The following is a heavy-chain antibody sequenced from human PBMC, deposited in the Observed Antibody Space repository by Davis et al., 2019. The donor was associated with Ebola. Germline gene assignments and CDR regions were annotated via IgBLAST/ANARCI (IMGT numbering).Heavy chain of an antibody. CDR3: ARGRGGYDFWRYFDS. V-gene: IGHV4-30-4*01. J-gene: IGHJ4*02. CDR1: RDSISSGDYY. D-gene: IGHD3-3*01. Sequence: MPSETLSLTCTVSRDSISSGDYYWCWIRKPPGKGLEWIGSSSDSERTYYNPSLRSRVTMSVDTSRNQFSLRLSPVTAADTAVYFCARGRGGYDFWRYFDSWGQGSLVTVSS. CDR2: SSDSERT.